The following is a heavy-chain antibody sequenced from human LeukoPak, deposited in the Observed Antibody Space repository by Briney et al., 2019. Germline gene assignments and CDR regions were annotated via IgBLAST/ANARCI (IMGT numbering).Heavy chain of an antibody. D-gene: IGHD3-22*01. CDR3: ARVNNSGYWGAFDY. CDR2: IYYSGST. CDR1: GGSISSSSYY. V-gene: IGHV4-39*07. Sequence: PSETLSLTCTVSGGSISSSSYYWGWIRQPPGKGLEWIGSIYYSGSTYYNPSLKSRVTISVDTSKNQFSLKLSSVTAADTAVYYCARVNNSGYWGAFDYWGQGTLVTVSS. J-gene: IGHJ4*02.